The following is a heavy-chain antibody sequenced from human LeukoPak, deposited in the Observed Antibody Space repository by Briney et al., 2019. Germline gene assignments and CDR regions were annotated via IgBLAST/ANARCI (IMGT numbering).Heavy chain of an antibody. CDR1: GGSISGYY. J-gene: IGHJ6*02. D-gene: IGHD3-3*01. CDR2: INHSGST. Sequence: SETLSLTCTVSGGSISGYYWSWIRQPPGKGLEWIGEINHSGSTNYNPSLKSRVTISVDTSKNQFSLKLSSVTAADTAVYYCARVPNDFWSGYLYYYYGMDVWGQGTTVTVSS. V-gene: IGHV4-34*01. CDR3: ARVPNDFWSGYLYYYYGMDV.